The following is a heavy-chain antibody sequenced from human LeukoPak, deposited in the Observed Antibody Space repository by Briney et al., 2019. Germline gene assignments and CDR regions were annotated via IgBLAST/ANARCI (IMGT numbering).Heavy chain of an antibody. CDR1: GGAIIRGSFY. Sequence: SETLSLTCTVSGGAIIRGSFYWGWVRQPPGKGLEWVGSINYSGTTYYNPSLRSRVSISVDTSRTQFFLRLISVSAADTAVYYCGRLFDSWGQGILVTVSS. CDR3: GRLFDS. J-gene: IGHJ4*02. CDR2: INYSGTT. V-gene: IGHV4-39*01.